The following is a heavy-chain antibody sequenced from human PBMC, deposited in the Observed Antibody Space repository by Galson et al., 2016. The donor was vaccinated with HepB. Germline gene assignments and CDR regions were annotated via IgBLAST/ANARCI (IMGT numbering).Heavy chain of an antibody. J-gene: IGHJ5*02. V-gene: IGHV3-33*01. CDR2: MLSDADNK. CDR1: GFTFSSYG. CDR3: ARDLFLGGPVRDP. D-gene: IGHD3-16*01. Sequence: SLRLSCAASGFTFSSYGMHWVRQAPGKGLEWVAVMLSDADNKYYAESVKGRFTISRDNSKNTLYLQMNSLRAEDTAVYYCARDLFLGGPVRDPWGQGTLVIVSS.